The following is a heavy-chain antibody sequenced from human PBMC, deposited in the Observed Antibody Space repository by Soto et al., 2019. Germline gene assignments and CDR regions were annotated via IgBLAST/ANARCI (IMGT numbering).Heavy chain of an antibody. CDR1: GFTFSSYA. CDR3: AKLGVLMVYATHSFDY. Sequence: GGSLRLSCAASGFTFSSYAMSWVRQAPGKGLEWVSAISGSGGSTYYADSVKGRFTISRDNSKNTLYLQMNSLRAEDTAVYYCAKLGVLMVYATHSFDYWGQGTLVTVSS. D-gene: IGHD2-8*01. CDR2: ISGSGGST. J-gene: IGHJ4*02. V-gene: IGHV3-23*01.